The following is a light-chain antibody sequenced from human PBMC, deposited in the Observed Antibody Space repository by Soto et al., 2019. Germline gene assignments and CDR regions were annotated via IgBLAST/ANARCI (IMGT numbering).Light chain of an antibody. CDR2: WAS. Sequence: DIVMTQSPDSLAVSLGEGATINCKSNQSVLYSSNNKNYLAWYQQKPGQPPKLLIYWASTRESGVPDRFSGSGSGTDFTLTISSLQTEDVAVYYCQQYCSAPQTFGQGTKVEIK. V-gene: IGKV4-1*01. CDR3: QQYCSAPQT. J-gene: IGKJ1*01. CDR1: QSVLYSSNNKNY.